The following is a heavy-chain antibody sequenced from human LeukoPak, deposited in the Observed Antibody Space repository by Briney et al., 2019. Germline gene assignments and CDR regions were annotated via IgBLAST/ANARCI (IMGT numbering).Heavy chain of an antibody. J-gene: IGHJ4*02. Sequence: SETLSLTCTVSGGSISSYYWSWIRQPPGKGLEWIGYIYYSGSTNYNPSLKSRVTISVDTSKNQFSLKLSSVTAADTAVYYCARGGDNSIVDYWGQGILVTVSS. CDR3: ARGGDNSIVDY. D-gene: IGHD5-24*01. CDR2: IYYSGST. V-gene: IGHV4-59*01. CDR1: GGSISSYY.